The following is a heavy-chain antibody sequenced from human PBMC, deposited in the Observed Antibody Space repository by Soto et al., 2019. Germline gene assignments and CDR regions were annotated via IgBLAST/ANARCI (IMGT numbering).Heavy chain of an antibody. CDR2: ISAYNGHT. CDR3: AREGAGTXXXGY. CDR1: GYTFTNYG. Sequence: QVQLVQSGPEVKKPGASVKVSCKASGYTFTNYGFNWVRQAPGQGLEWMGWISAYNGHTKYSQIFQARVIMTTDTSTSTAYMELRSLTSDDTAVYYCAREGAGTXXXGYWGQGTLVTVSS. D-gene: IGHD3-16*01. V-gene: IGHV1-18*01. J-gene: IGHJ4*02.